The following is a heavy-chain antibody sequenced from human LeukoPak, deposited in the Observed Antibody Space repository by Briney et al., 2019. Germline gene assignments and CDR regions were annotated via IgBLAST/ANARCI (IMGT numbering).Heavy chain of an antibody. CDR3: AKEQIQLWFEFDY. Sequence: GGSLRLSCAASGFTFSSYGMHWVRQAPGKGLEWVAVISYDGSNKYYADSVKGRFTISRDNSKNTLYPQMNSLRAEDTAVYYCAKEQIQLWFEFDYWGQGTLVTVSS. CDR1: GFTFSSYG. J-gene: IGHJ4*02. D-gene: IGHD5-18*01. CDR2: ISYDGSNK. V-gene: IGHV3-30*18.